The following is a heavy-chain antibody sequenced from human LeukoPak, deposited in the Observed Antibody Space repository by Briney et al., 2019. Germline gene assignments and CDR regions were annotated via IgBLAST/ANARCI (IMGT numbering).Heavy chain of an antibody. D-gene: IGHD3-22*01. J-gene: IGHJ2*01. CDR2: IYPGDSDP. CDR3: ARVHDSGGYYWYFDL. CDR1: GXRFNTYW. V-gene: IGHV5-51*01. Sequence: GESLKISCKGSGXRFNTYWIAWVRQMPGKGLEWMGIIYPGDSDPRYRPSFQGQVNISADKSISTAYLQWNSLKASDTAMYYCARVHDSGGYYWYFDLWGRGTLVTVSS.